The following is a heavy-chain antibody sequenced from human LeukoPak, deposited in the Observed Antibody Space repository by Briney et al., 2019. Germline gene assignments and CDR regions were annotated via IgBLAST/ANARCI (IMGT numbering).Heavy chain of an antibody. J-gene: IGHJ4*02. CDR2: VSTGSNYI. CDR1: GFTFSSYS. V-gene: IGHV3-21*01. CDR3: ARDAVYSSSPPGY. D-gene: IGHD6-6*01. Sequence: GGSLRLSCTASGFTFSSYSLNWVRQAPGKGLEWVSSVSTGSNYIYYADSVKGRFTISRDNDKNSLYLQMNSLRVEDTAVYYCARDAVYSSSPPGYWGQGTLVTVSS.